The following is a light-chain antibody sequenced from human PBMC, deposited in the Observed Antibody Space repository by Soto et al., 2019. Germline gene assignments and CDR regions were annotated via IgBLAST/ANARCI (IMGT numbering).Light chain of an antibody. V-gene: IGLV4-69*01. CDR3: QTWGIGEV. J-gene: IGLJ2*01. CDR2: LNSDGSH. Sequence: QPVLTQSPSASASLGASVKLTCTLSSGHSSYAIAWHQQQPEKGPRYLMKLNSDGSHSKGDGIPDRFSGSSSGAERYLTISSLQSEDEADYYCQTWGIGEVFGGGTKVTVL. CDR1: SGHSSYA.